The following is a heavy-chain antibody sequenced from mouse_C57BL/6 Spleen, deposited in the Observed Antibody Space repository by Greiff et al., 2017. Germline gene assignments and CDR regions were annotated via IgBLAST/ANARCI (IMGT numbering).Heavy chain of an antibody. V-gene: IGHV5-4*01. CDR1: GFTFSSYA. CDR2: ISDGGSYT. J-gene: IGHJ2*01. D-gene: IGHD2-3*01. CDR3: ARDRGFDGYYFDY. Sequence: EVHLVESGGGLVKPGGSLKLSCAASGFTFSSYAMSWVRQTPEKRLEWVATISDGGSYTYYPDNVKGRFTISRDNAKNNLYLQMSHLKSEDTAMYYCARDRGFDGYYFDYWGQGTTLTVSS.